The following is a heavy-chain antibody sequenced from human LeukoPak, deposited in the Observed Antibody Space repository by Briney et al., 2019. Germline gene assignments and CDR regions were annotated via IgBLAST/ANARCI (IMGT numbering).Heavy chain of an antibody. CDR3: TRVGYIDEGIDY. CDR2: IKQDGSKK. D-gene: IGHD5-24*01. Sequence: GGSLRLSCVASGFPFSSYWMTWVRQAPGKGLEWVANIKQDGSKKSYVDSVKGRFTISRDNAKNSLYLQMNSLRAEDTAIYYCTRVGYIDEGIDYWGQGTLVTIPS. CDR1: GFPFSSYW. V-gene: IGHV3-7*04. J-gene: IGHJ4*02.